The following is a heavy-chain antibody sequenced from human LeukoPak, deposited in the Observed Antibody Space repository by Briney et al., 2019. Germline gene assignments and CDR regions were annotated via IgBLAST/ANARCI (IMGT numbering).Heavy chain of an antibody. D-gene: IGHD4-23*01. CDR2: ISYDGSNK. CDR1: GFTFSSYA. V-gene: IGHV3-30-3*01. Sequence: PGRSLRLSCAASGFTFSSYAMHWVRQAPGKGLEWVAVISYDGSNKYYVDSVKGRFTISRDNSKNTLYLQMNSLRAEDTAVYYCARELGGKGYWGQGTLVTVSS. CDR3: ARELGGKGY. J-gene: IGHJ4*02.